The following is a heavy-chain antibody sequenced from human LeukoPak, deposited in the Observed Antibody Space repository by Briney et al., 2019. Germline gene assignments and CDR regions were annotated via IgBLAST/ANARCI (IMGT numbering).Heavy chain of an antibody. V-gene: IGHV5-51*01. CDR2: IYPGDSDT. Sequence: GESLKISFQGSGYIFTNHWIARVRQMPGKGLEWMGIIYPGDSDTGYSPSFQGHVTISADKSISTTSLQRNSLKASDTAIYYCARADGDSGRYFDYWGQGTLVTVSS. J-gene: IGHJ4*02. CDR1: GYIFTNHW. D-gene: IGHD2-21*01. CDR3: ARADGDSGRYFDY.